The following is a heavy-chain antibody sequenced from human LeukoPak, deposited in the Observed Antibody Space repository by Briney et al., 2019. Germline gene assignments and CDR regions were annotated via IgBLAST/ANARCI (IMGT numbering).Heavy chain of an antibody. CDR2: ISSSGSTI. D-gene: IGHD3-10*01. CDR3: ARALALWFGELLV. Sequence: GGSLRLSCAASGFTFSDYYMSWIRQAPGKGLEWVSYISSSGSTIYYADSVKGRFTISRDNAKNSLYLQMNSLRAEDTAGYYCARALALWFGELLVWGKGTTVTVSS. J-gene: IGHJ6*04. V-gene: IGHV3-11*01. CDR1: GFTFSDYY.